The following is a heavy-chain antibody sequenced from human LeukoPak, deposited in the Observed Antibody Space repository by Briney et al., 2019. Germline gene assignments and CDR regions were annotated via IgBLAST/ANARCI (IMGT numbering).Heavy chain of an antibody. CDR3: ARQSTIAAARIDP. D-gene: IGHD6-25*01. J-gene: IGHJ5*02. CDR1: GGSISDSNYY. Sequence: SETLSLTCTVSGGSISDSNYYWGWIRQPPGRGLEWIANIYYSGSAYYSPSLKSRATVSIDTSKNQFSLKLNSVTAADTAVYYCARQSTIAAARIDPWGQGTLVTVSS. V-gene: IGHV4-39*01. CDR2: IYYSGSA.